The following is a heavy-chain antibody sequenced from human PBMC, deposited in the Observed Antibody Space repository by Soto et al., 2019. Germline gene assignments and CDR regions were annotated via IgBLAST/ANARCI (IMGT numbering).Heavy chain of an antibody. V-gene: IGHV1-69*01. CDR1: GGTFSRHA. CDR2: IIPIFGTA. D-gene: IGHD3-22*01. CDR3: ARGWGYDSNDYYYAY. Sequence: QVQLVQSGAEVRKPGSSVKVSCKASGGTFSRHAISWVRQAPGQGLEWMGGIIPIFGTANHAQKFQGRVTIIADESTITVYMELSGLISEDTAMYYCARGWGYDSNDYYYAYWGLGTLVIVS. J-gene: IGHJ2*01.